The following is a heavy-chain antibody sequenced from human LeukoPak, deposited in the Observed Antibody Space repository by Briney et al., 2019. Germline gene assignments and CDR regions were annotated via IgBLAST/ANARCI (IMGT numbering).Heavy chain of an antibody. CDR1: KYTFTRYD. D-gene: IGHD3-10*01. V-gene: IGHV1-8*01. CDR3: VRGSGSYYQYYFDW. CDR2: MNPNSGNT. J-gene: IGHJ4*02. Sequence: ASVKVSCKASKYTFTRYDINWVRQATGQGLQWMGWMNPNSGNTGYAQKLQGKVTMTRNTSISTAYMELSSLRSEDTAMYYCVRGSGSYYQYYFDWWGQGTLVTVSS.